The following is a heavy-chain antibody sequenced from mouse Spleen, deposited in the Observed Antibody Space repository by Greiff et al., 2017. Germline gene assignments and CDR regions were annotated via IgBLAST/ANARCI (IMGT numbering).Heavy chain of an antibody. CDR3: TRYLDY. CDR1: GYTFTSYW. Sequence: VQLQQPGAELVRPGSSVKLSCKASGYTFTSYWMHWVKQRPGQGLEWIGNIYPSDSYTNYNQKFKDKATLTVDKSSSTAYMQLSSPTSEDSAVYYCTRYLDYWGQGTTLTVSS. V-gene: IGHV1-69*02. J-gene: IGHJ2*01. CDR2: IYPSDSYT.